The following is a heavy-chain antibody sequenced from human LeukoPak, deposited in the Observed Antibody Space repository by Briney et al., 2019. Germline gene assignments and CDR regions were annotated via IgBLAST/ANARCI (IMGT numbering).Heavy chain of an antibody. Sequence: PSETLSLTCTVSGVSISNYYWNYFRQSPGKGLEWIGYHYYSGGANYNPSLESRVTISLDTSKNRFSLSLSSVTAADTAVYYCARGLIRGACDIWGHGTMVTVSS. CDR3: ARGLIRGACDI. V-gene: IGHV4-59*01. CDR2: HYYSGGA. CDR1: GVSISNYY. J-gene: IGHJ3*02. D-gene: IGHD3-16*01.